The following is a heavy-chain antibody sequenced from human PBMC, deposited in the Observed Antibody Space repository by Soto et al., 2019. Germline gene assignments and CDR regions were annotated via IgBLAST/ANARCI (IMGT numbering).Heavy chain of an antibody. CDR2: IIPILGIA. CDR3: ASGYDYPGYMDV. CDR1: GGTFSSYT. D-gene: IGHD5-12*01. J-gene: IGHJ6*03. V-gene: IGHV1-69*02. Sequence: QVQLVQSGAEVKKPGSSVKVSCKASGGTFSSYTISWVRQAPGQGLEWMGRIIPILGIANYAQKFQGRVTITADKSTSTAYMELSSLRSEDTAVYYCASGYDYPGYMDVWGKGTTVTVSS.